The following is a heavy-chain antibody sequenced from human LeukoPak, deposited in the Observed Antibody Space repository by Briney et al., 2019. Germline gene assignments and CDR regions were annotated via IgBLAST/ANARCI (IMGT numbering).Heavy chain of an antibody. V-gene: IGHV4-59*01. CDR2: IYYSGST. D-gene: IGHD2-15*01. J-gene: IGHJ6*03. CDR1: GGSISSYY. Sequence: SETLSLTCTVSGGSISSYYWSWIRQPPGKGLEWIGYIYYSGSTNYNPSLKSRVTISVDTSKNQFSLKLSSVTAADTAVYYCARDHSPHGYYYYYMDVWGKGTTVTVSS. CDR3: ARDHSPHGYYYYYMDV.